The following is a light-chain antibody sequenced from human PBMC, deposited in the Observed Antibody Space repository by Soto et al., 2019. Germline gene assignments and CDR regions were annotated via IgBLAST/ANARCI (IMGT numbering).Light chain of an antibody. CDR1: QSSSNF. CDR2: AAS. V-gene: IGKV1-39*01. CDR3: QQTNSIPIT. J-gene: IGKJ5*01. Sequence: DIQMTQSPSFLSASVGDRVTITCRASQSSSNFLNWYQQKPGKAPKLLIYAASTLQSGVPSRFSGSGSGTDFTLSISSLQPEDFATYYCQQTNSIPITFGQGTRLEIK.